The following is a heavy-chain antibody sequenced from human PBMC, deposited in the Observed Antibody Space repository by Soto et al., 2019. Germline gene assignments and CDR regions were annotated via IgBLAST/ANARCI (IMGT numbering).Heavy chain of an antibody. CDR1: GESLCRYY. J-gene: IGHJ4*02. V-gene: IGHV4-34*01. CDR2: INHRGST. Sequence: SEPRSENCGVYGESLCRYYWSWIRQPPGKGLEWIGEINHRGSTKYNPSLKSRVTISVDRSKNQFSLNVNSVTAADTAVYYCARVDDYWSQGTLVTVSS. CDR3: ARVDDY.